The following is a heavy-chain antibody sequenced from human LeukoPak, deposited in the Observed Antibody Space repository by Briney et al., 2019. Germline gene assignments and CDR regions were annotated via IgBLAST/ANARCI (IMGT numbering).Heavy chain of an antibody. CDR1: GGSISSYY. D-gene: IGHD3-10*01. CDR2: INHSGSI. CDR3: AKRGPYYYGSGSYYKGAQYYFDS. V-gene: IGHV4-34*01. Sequence: SETLSLTCTVSGGSISSYYWSWIRQPPGKGLEWIGEINHSGSINYNPSLKSRVTISVDTSKNQFSLKLSSVTAADTAVYYCAKRGPYYYGSGSYYKGAQYYFDSWGQGPLVTVSS. J-gene: IGHJ4*02.